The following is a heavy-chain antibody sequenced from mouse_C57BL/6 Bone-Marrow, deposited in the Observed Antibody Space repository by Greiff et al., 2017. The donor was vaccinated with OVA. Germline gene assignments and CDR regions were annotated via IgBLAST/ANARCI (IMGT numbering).Heavy chain of an antibody. CDR2: ISPRSGNT. CDR3: AGSNYLDY. J-gene: IGHJ2*01. V-gene: IGHV1-81*01. D-gene: IGHD4-1*01. Sequence: QVQLQQPGAELARPGASVKLSCKASGYTFTSYCISWVKQRTGQGLEWIGEISPRSGNTYYNEKFKGKATLTADKSSSTAYMELRSLTSEDPAVYFCAGSNYLDYWGQGTTLTVSS. CDR1: GYTFTSYC.